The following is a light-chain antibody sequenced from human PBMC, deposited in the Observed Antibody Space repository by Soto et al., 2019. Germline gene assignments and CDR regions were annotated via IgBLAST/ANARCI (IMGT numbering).Light chain of an antibody. V-gene: IGKV1-5*03. CDR2: KAS. CDR3: QQYKSSST. Sequence: DIQMTQSPSTLSASVGGRVTTTCRASQSISNSLAWYQQKPGKAPNLLINKASSLQSEVPSRFSGSGSGTEFTLTITSLQPDDFGVYYCQQYKSSSTFGQGTKVDI. J-gene: IGKJ1*01. CDR1: QSISNS.